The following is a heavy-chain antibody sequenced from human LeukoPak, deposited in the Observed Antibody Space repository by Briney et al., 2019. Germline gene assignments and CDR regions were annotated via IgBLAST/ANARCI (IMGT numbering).Heavy chain of an antibody. CDR1: GFTFSSYW. Sequence: GGSLRLSCAASGFTFSSYWMDWVRQAPGKGLEWVANIKQDGSEKYYVNTVKGRFTISRDNAQNSLYLQMNSLRGEDTAVYYCARARGGYCSGTSCYNAFDIWGQGTMVTVSS. CDR2: IKQDGSEK. J-gene: IGHJ3*02. CDR3: ARARGGYCSGTSCYNAFDI. V-gene: IGHV3-7*01. D-gene: IGHD2-2*02.